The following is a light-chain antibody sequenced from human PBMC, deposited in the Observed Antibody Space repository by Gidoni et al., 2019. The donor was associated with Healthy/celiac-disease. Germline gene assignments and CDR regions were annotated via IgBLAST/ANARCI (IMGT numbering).Light chain of an antibody. CDR3: QQRSNWPLT. V-gene: IGKV3-11*01. Sequence: ESVLTQSPATLSLSPGERATLACRASQSVSSYLAWYQQKPGHAPRLLIYDASNRATGIPARFSGSGSVTDFTLTISSLEPKDFAVYYCQQRSNWPLTFGGGTKVEIK. CDR1: QSVSSY. J-gene: IGKJ4*01. CDR2: DAS.